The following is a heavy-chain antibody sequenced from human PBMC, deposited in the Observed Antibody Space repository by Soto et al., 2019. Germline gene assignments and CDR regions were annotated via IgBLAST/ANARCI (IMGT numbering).Heavy chain of an antibody. CDR3: ARDREQWLVYNWFDP. D-gene: IGHD6-19*01. CDR2: ISAYNGNT. J-gene: IGHJ5*02. Sequence: ASVKVSCKASGYTFTSYGISWVRQAPGQGLEWMGWISAYNGNTNYAQRLQGRVTMTTDTSTSTAYMELRSLRSDDTAVYYCARDREQWLVYNWFDPWGQGTLVPSPQ. V-gene: IGHV1-18*01. CDR1: GYTFTSYG.